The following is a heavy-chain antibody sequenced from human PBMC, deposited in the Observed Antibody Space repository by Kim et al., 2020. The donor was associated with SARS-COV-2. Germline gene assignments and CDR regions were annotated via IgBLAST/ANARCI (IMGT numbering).Heavy chain of an antibody. CDR3: ARDQEDENGFPAFDI. CDR2: IYYSGST. J-gene: IGHJ3*02. V-gene: IGHV4-31*03. D-gene: IGHD2-15*01. CDR1: GGSISSGGYY. Sequence: SETLSLTCTVSGGSISSGGYYWSWIRQHPGKGLEWIGYIYYSGSTYYNPSLKSRVTISVDTSKNQFSLKLSSVTAADTAVYYCARDQEDENGFPAFDIWGQGTMVTVSS.